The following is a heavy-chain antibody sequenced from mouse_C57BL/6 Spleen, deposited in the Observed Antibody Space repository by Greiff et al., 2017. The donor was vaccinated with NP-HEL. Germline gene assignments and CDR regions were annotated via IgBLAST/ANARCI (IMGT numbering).Heavy chain of an antibody. CDR2: IYPGDGDT. CDR1: GYAFSSSW. D-gene: IGHD1-1*01. Sequence: QVQLKQSGPELVKPGASVKISCKASGYAFSSSWMNWVKQRPGKGLEWIGRIYPGDGDTNYNGKFKGKATLTADKSSSTAYMQLSSLTSEDSAVDFCARGGYDYYEGDYWGQGTTLTVSS. CDR3: ARGGYDYYEGDY. V-gene: IGHV1-82*01. J-gene: IGHJ2*01.